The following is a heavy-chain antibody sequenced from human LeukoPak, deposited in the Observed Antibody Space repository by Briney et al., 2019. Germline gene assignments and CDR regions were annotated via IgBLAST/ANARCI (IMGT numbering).Heavy chain of an antibody. Sequence: SETLSLTCTVSGGSISGYYYNWIRQPPGKGLESIGYIYYSGSTNYNPSLKSRVTISLDTSKNQFSLKLSSVTTADTAVYYCARSVVTLYWYFDLWGRGTLVTVSS. J-gene: IGHJ2*01. D-gene: IGHD4-23*01. CDR3: ARSVVTLYWYFDL. V-gene: IGHV4-59*01. CDR2: IYYSGST. CDR1: GGSISGYY.